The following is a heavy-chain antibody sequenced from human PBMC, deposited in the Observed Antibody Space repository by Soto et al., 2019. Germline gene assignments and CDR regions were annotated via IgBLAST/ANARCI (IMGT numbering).Heavy chain of an antibody. CDR1: GGTFSSYA. D-gene: IGHD6-19*01. J-gene: IGHJ6*02. CDR3: AIGKGGAVAGTHILPNYGMDV. V-gene: IGHV1-69*01. Sequence: QVQLVQSGAEVKKPGSSVKVSCKASGGTFSSYAISWVRQAPGQGLEWMGGIIPIFATANYAQKFQGTVTITADESTSTAYMELSSLRSEDTAVYYCAIGKGGAVAGTHILPNYGMDVWGQGTTVTVSS. CDR2: IIPIFATA.